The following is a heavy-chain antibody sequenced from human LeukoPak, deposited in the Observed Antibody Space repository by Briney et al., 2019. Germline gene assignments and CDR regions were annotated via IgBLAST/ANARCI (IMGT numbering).Heavy chain of an antibody. Sequence: GESLKISCKISGYDFTTYWIGWVRQVPGKGLECMGIIWPGDSDTRYSPSFQGQVTISADKTISTVYLQWSSLKVSDTAIYYCARRGRGDWFDPWGQGTLVTVSS. CDR2: IWPGDSDT. CDR1: GYDFTTYW. D-gene: IGHD1-26*01. J-gene: IGHJ5*02. V-gene: IGHV5-51*01. CDR3: ARRGRGDWFDP.